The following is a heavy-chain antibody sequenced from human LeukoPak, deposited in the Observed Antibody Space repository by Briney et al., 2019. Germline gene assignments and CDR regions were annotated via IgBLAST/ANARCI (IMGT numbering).Heavy chain of an antibody. J-gene: IGHJ3*02. CDR3: ARPAEYSSGYDAFDI. CDR1: GYTFTGYY. D-gene: IGHD6-19*01. Sequence: ASVKVSCKASGYTFTGYYMHWVRQAPGQGLEWMGRINPNRGGTKYAQKFQGRVTMTRDTSISTAYMELSRLRSDDTAVYYCARPAEYSSGYDAFDIWGQGTMVTVSS. CDR2: INPNRGGT. V-gene: IGHV1-2*06.